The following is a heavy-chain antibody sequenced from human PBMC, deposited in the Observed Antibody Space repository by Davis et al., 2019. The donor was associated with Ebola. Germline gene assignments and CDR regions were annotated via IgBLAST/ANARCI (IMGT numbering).Heavy chain of an antibody. J-gene: IGHJ5*02. CDR2: IFLEGEK. CDR3: ARMDLLVAANCFDP. CDR1: GFSLSNPTMG. V-gene: IGHV2-26*01. D-gene: IGHD1-26*01. Sequence: SGPTLVKPTETLTLTCTVSGFSLSNPTMGVSWFRQPPGKSLEWLAHIFLEGEKSYSTSLKSRLTISKDTSKRQVVLTMTNMDPVDTATYYCARMDLLVAANCFDPWGRGTLVTVSS.